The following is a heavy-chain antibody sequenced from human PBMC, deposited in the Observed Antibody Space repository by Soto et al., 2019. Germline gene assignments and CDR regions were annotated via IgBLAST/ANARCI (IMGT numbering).Heavy chain of an antibody. J-gene: IGHJ6*02. D-gene: IGHD3-3*01. CDR2: IHYSGST. Sequence: SETLSLTCTVPGGSVNIGTYYWSWIRQPPGKGLEWIGFIHYSGSTNYNPSLKGRVTISVDTSKNQFSLKLSSVTAADTAVYYCARGYGSLPYYDFWSGLNPASHYYYYGMDVWGQGTTVTVSS. CDR3: ARGYGSLPYYDFWSGLNPASHYYYYGMDV. V-gene: IGHV4-61*01. CDR1: GGSVNIGTYY.